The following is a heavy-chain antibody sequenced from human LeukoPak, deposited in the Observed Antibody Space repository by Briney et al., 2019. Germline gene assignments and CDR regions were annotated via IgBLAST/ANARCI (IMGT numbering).Heavy chain of an antibody. V-gene: IGHV3-23*01. Sequence: GGSLRLSCAASGFTFSSYAMTWVRQAPGKGLEWVSLISGSGGSTYYADSVKGRFTISRDNSKNTLYLQMNSLRVEDTAVYYCARDRHSTSWLVEYWGQGTLVTFSS. CDR3: ARDRHSTSWLVEY. CDR2: ISGSGGST. J-gene: IGHJ4*02. D-gene: IGHD6-13*01. CDR1: GFTFSSYA.